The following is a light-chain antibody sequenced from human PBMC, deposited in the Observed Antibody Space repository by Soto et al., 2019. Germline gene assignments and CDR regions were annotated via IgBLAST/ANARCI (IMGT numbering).Light chain of an antibody. Sequence: EIVLTQSPPTLSVSPGETATLYCRASQSVSSYLAWYQQKPGQAPRLLIYDASNRATGIPARFSGSGSGTDFTLTISSLEPEDFAVYYCQQRSNWPSITFGQGTRLEIK. CDR3: QQRSNWPSIT. CDR2: DAS. V-gene: IGKV3-11*01. J-gene: IGKJ5*01. CDR1: QSVSSY.